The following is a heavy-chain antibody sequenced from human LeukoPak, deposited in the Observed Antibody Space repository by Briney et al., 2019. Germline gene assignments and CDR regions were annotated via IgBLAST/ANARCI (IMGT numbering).Heavy chain of an antibody. CDR2: ITSGGGTT. D-gene: IGHD6-25*01. CDR1: GFTFSSYA. Sequence: GRSLRLSCAASGFTFSSYAMSWVRQAPGKALEWVSAITSGGGTTYYAGSVKGRFTISRDNSKNTLYLQMNSLRAEDTAVYYCARDPPRAAWVFDYWGQEPWSASPQ. J-gene: IGHJ4*01. CDR3: ARDPPRAAWVFDY. V-gene: IGHV3-23*01.